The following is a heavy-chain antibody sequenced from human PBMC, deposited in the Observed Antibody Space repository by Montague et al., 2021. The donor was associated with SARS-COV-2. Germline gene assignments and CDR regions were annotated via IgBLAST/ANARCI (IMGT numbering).Heavy chain of an antibody. D-gene: IGHD3-16*01. V-gene: IGHV4-59*01. CDR1: RGSISTYY. CDR2: VYNSGTA. CDR3: VRGGIRGSYNWFGP. Sequence: SETLSLTCTVSRGSISTYYWSWIRQPPGRGLEWIGYVYNSGTAIYNPSLHGRVTISVGTSKSQYSLQLSPVSAADTAIYYCVRGGIRGSYNWFGPWGQGTLVAVSS. J-gene: IGHJ5*02.